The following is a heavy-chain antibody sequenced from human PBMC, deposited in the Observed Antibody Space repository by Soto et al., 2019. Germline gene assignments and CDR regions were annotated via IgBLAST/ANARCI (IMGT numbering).Heavy chain of an antibody. CDR3: ARGPVVVVPDDMFTRHNWFDP. CDR1: GGTFRTYR. D-gene: IGHD2-2*01. J-gene: IGHJ5*02. CDR2: INPILDIA. Sequence: QVQLVQSGAEVREPGSSVKVSCKASGGTFRTYRITWVRQAPGQGREWMGKINPILDIANYAQKFQGRVTITADKSTRIAYMELNGLRSEDTAVYYWARGPVVVVPDDMFTRHNWFDPWGQGTRGTGSP. V-gene: IGHV1-69*02.